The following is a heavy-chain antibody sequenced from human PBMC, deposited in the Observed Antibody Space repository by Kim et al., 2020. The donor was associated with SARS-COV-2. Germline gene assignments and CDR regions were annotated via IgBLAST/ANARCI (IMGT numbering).Heavy chain of an antibody. Sequence: ASVKVSCKASGYTFTSYGISWVRQAPGQGLEWMGWISAYNGNTNYAQKLQGRVTMTTDTSTSTAYMELRSLRSDDTAVYYCASFSGSRVSSFDAFDIWGQGTMVTVSS. J-gene: IGHJ3*02. D-gene: IGHD1-26*01. CDR1: GYTFTSYG. CDR2: ISAYNGNT. CDR3: ASFSGSRVSSFDAFDI. V-gene: IGHV1-18*01.